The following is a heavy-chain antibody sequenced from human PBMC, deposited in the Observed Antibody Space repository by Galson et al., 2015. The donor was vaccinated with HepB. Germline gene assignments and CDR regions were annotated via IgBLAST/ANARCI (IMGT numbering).Heavy chain of an antibody. V-gene: IGHV3-7*05. D-gene: IGHD3-16*01. CDR3: ARELGITFGGPHTTNGGTD. J-gene: IGHJ4*02. CDR1: GFKFTNYA. CDR2: IKQDGSEK. Sequence: SLRLSCAASGFKFTNYAMRWVRQAPGKGLEWVANIKQDGSEKYYVDSVKGRFTISRDNAKNSLYLQMNSLRAEDTAVYYCARELGITFGGPHTTNGGTDWGQGTLVTVSS.